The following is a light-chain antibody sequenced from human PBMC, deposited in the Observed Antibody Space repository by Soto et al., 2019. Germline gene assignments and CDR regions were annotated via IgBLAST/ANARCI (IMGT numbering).Light chain of an antibody. CDR1: SSDVGSYNL. CDR2: EGS. J-gene: IGLJ2*01. CDR3: CSYAGSSVV. Sequence: QSALTQPASVSGSPGQSITISCTGISSDVGSYNLVSWYQQHPGKAPKLMIYEGSKRPSGVSNRLSGSKSGNTASLTISGLQAEDEADYYCCSYAGSSVVVGGGTKLTVL. V-gene: IGLV2-23*01.